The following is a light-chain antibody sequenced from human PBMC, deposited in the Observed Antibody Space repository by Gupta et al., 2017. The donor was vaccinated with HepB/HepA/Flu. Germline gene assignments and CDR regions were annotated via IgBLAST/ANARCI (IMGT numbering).Light chain of an antibody. CDR2: LGS. Sequence: DIVMTQSPLSLAVTPGEPASISCRSTQSLLGGDGHNYLDWYLVKPGQSPQLLIYLGSHRASGVPDRFSGSGSVTDFTLKISRAEAEDLGVYYFRQCSQTPYIFGQGTKLEIK. V-gene: IGKV2-28*01. CDR1: QSLLGGDGHNY. CDR3: RQCSQTPYI. J-gene: IGKJ2*01.